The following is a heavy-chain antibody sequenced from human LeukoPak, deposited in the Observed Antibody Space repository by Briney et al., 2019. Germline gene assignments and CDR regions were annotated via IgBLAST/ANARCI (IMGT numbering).Heavy chain of an antibody. V-gene: IGHV4-61*02. Sequence: SETLSLTCTVSGGSFSSGSYYWSWIRQPAGKGLEWIGRIETSGTTNYNPALKSRATISVDTSKNQFSLKVSSVTAADTAVYYCAREGGYSYGDAPLHFDNWGQGTLVTVSS. D-gene: IGHD5-18*01. J-gene: IGHJ4*02. CDR1: GGSFSSGSYY. CDR2: IETSGTT. CDR3: AREGGYSYGDAPLHFDN.